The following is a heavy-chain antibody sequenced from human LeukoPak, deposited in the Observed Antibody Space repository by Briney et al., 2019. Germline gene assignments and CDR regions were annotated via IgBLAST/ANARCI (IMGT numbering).Heavy chain of an antibody. CDR3: ARERGITGTSLRGPYFDY. D-gene: IGHD1-20*01. CDR2: ISTSSSTI. J-gene: IGHJ4*02. V-gene: IGHV3-48*01. CDR1: GFTFSSYS. Sequence: GGSLRLSCAASGFTFSSYSVNWVRQALGKGLEWVSYISTSSSTIYYADSVKGRFTISRDDAKNSLYLQMNSLRVEDTAVYYCARERGITGTSLRGPYFDYWGQGTLVTVSS.